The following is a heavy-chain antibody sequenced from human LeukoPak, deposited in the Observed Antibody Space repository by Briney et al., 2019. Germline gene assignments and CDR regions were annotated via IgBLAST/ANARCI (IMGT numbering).Heavy chain of an antibody. CDR3: AHREVQQDSFGY. CDR1: GFSLSTSRVS. J-gene: IGHJ4*02. Sequence: SGPTLVNPTQTLTLTCTFSGFSLSTSRVSVGWIRQPPGKALEWLALIYWDDDKRYSPSLKSRLTITKDTSRNQVVLIMTNMDPVDTATYYCAHREVQQDSFGYWGQGTLVTVSS. CDR2: IYWDDDK. V-gene: IGHV2-5*02.